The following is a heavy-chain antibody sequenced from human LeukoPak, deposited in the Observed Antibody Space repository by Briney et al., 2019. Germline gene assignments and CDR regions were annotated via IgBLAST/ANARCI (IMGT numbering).Heavy chain of an antibody. Sequence: GGSLRLSCAVSGFIFSNYAMTWVRQAPGKGLEWVSSIEGDGSASYYADSVKGRFAISRDDPKNTLYLLLTSLRVEDTAIYFCVKDMVQRNGIFDPFDIWGQGTMVTVSS. CDR1: GFIFSNYA. CDR2: IEGDGSAS. CDR3: VKDMVQRNGIFDPFDI. J-gene: IGHJ3*02. V-gene: IGHV3-23*01. D-gene: IGHD3-10*01.